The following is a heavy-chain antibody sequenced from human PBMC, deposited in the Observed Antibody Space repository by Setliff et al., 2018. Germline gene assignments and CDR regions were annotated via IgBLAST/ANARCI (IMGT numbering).Heavy chain of an antibody. CDR1: GFTFSSYW. Sequence: GGSLRLSCAASGFTFSSYWMSWVRQAPGKGLEWVANINDGGGDKYYVDSVKGRFTISRDDAQNSVHLQMSTLRAEDTAVYYCATFWSGYFDYWGQGSLVTVSS. D-gene: IGHD3-3*01. CDR3: ATFWSGYFDY. V-gene: IGHV3-7*01. CDR2: INDGGGDK. J-gene: IGHJ4*02.